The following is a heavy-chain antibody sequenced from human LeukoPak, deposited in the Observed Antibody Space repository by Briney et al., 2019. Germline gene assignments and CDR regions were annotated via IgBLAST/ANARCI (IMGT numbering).Heavy chain of an antibody. D-gene: IGHD3-22*01. CDR2: IDWDDDK. CDR3: ARIIYDSSGYYSGAYYFDY. CDR1: GFSLSTSGMC. J-gene: IGHJ4*02. Sequence: SGPTLVNPTHTLTLTCTFSGFSLSTSGMCVSWIRQPPGKALEWLARIDWDDDKYYSTSLKTRLTISKDTSKNQMVLTMTNMDPVDTATYYCARIIYDSSGYYSGAYYFDYWGQGTLVTVSS. V-gene: IGHV2-70*11.